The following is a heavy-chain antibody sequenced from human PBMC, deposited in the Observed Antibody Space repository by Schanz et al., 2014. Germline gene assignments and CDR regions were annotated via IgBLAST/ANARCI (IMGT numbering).Heavy chain of an antibody. J-gene: IGHJ4*02. V-gene: IGHV4-59*01. CDR1: GGSINNYH. CDR3: ARDKSGTYYTFDL. D-gene: IGHD1-26*01. Sequence: QVQLQESGPGLVKPSETLSLTCTVSGGSINNYHWSWIRQPPGMGLEWIGYISYSGSTNYSPSLKSRVTISLDTSNNQISLKLRSVSAADTAVYYCARDKSGTYYTFDLWGPGTQVTVSS. CDR2: ISYSGST.